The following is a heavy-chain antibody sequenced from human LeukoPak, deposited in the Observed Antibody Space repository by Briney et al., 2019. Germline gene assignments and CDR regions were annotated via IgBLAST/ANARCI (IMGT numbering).Heavy chain of an antibody. CDR2: IIPFLGIT. D-gene: IGHD5-24*01. Sequence: GASVKVSFKASGGTFSTYSITWVRQAPGQGLEWMGRIIPFLGITNYAHKFQGRVTFTADKSTSTAYMELSSLRSEDTAVYYCARQGDGYNYFDYWGQGTLVTVSS. CDR3: ARQGDGYNYFDY. CDR1: GGTFSTYS. V-gene: IGHV1-69*02. J-gene: IGHJ4*02.